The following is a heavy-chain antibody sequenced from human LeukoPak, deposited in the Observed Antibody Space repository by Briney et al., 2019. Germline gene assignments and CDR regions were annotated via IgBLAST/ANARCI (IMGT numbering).Heavy chain of an antibody. J-gene: IGHJ4*02. V-gene: IGHV3-21*01. D-gene: IGHD2-2*01. CDR1: GFTFSSYS. Sequence: GGSLRLSCAASGFTFSSYSMNWVRQAPGKGLEWVSSISSSSSYIYYADSVKGRFTISRDNAKNSLYLQMNSLRAEDTAVYYCARDSVGVVAVVPAAPDYWGQGTLVTVSS. CDR3: ARDSVGVVAVVPAAPDY. CDR2: ISSSSSYI.